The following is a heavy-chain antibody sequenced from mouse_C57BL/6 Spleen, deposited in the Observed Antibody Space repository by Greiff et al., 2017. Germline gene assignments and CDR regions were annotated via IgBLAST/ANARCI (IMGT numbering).Heavy chain of an antibody. CDR2: IYPRDGST. CDR1: GYTFTDHT. J-gene: IGHJ4*01. D-gene: IGHD2-1*01. CDR3: ARGDYYGKGYAMDY. V-gene: IGHV1-78*01. Sequence: VKLMESDAELVKPGASVKISCKVSGYTFTDHTIHWMKQRPEQGLEWIGYIYPRDGSTKYNEKFKGKATLTADKSSSTAYMQLNGLTSEDSAVYFCARGDYYGKGYAMDYWGQGTSVTVSS.